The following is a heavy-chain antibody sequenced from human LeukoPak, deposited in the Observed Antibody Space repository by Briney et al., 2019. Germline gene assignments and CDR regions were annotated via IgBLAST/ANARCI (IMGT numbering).Heavy chain of an antibody. CDR3: ARVYIAVAGTMRTGAFDI. CDR1: GGTFSSYA. D-gene: IGHD6-19*01. Sequence: SVKVSCKASGGTFSSYAISWVRQAPGQGLEWMGRIIPILGIANYAQKFQGKVTITADKSTSTAYMELSSLRSEDTAVYYCARVYIAVAGTMRTGAFDIWGHGTMVTVSS. J-gene: IGHJ3*02. CDR2: IIPILGIA. V-gene: IGHV1-69*04.